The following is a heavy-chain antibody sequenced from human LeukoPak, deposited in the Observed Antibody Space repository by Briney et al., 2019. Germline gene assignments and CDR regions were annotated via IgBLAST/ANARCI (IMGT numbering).Heavy chain of an antibody. CDR3: ARLSRAGTVDY. V-gene: IGHV4-59*08. CDR2: IYYSGST. Sequence: SETLSLTCSVSGGSISNYYWSWIRQPPGKGLEWIGYIYYSGSTNYNPSLKSRVTISVDTSKNQFSLKLSSVTAADTAVYYCARLSRAGTVDYWGQGTLVTVSS. CDR1: GGSISNYY. D-gene: IGHD2/OR15-2a*01. J-gene: IGHJ4*02.